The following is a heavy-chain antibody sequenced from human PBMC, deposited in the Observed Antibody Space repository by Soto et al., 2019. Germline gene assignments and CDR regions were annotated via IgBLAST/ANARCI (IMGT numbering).Heavy chain of an antibody. CDR3: ARAPILVSVTLHENYFDS. CDR1: GFTFSSYG. CDR2: IWYDGSNK. J-gene: IGHJ4*02. V-gene: IGHV3-33*01. D-gene: IGHD2-21*02. Sequence: PGGSLRLSCAASGFTFSSYGMHWVRQAPGKGLEWVAVIWYDGSNKYYADSVKGRFTISRDNSKNTLYLQMNSLRSADTGVYYCARAPILVSVTLHENYFDSWGQGTLVTVSS.